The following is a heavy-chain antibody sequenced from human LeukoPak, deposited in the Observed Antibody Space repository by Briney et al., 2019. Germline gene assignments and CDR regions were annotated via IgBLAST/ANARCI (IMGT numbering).Heavy chain of an antibody. V-gene: IGHV4-30-2*01. J-gene: IGHJ4*02. D-gene: IGHD6-19*01. Sequence: PSQTLSLTCAVSGGSISSGGYSWIWIRQPPGKGLECIGYIYYSVSTHKHPYLKSSVTISVDTSTNQFSLKLSSVTAADTAVYYCARRDSNSSGWSLFDYWGQGTLVTVSS. CDR1: GGSISSGGYS. CDR2: IYYSVST. CDR3: ARRDSNSSGWSLFDY.